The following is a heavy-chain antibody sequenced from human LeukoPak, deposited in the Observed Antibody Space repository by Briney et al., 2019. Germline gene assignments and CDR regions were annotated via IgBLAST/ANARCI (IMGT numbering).Heavy chain of an antibody. CDR1: GYSFITYR. D-gene: IGHD6-6*01. J-gene: IGHJ4*02. CDR2: IYPGDSDT. Sequence: GESLKISCKGSGYSFITYRIGWVRQMPGKGLEWMGIIYPGDSDTRYSPSFQGQVTISVDKSISTAYLRWSSLKASDTAMYYCARLSLDIAARPRGYFDYWGQGTLVTVSS. V-gene: IGHV5-51*01. CDR3: ARLSLDIAARPRGYFDY.